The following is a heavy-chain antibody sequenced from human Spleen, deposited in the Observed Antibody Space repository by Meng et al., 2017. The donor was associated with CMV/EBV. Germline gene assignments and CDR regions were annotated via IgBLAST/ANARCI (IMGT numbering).Heavy chain of an antibody. CDR1: DGSISSYY. Sequence: SETLSLTCTVSDGSISSYYWSWIRQPPGKGLEWIGYIYYSGSTNYNPSLKSRVTISVDTSKNQFSLKLSSVTAADTAVYYCARVSRYCSSTSCYTGGFGYWGQGTLVTVSS. CDR2: IYYSGST. D-gene: IGHD2-2*02. J-gene: IGHJ4*02. CDR3: ARVSRYCSSTSCYTGGFGY. V-gene: IGHV4-59*01.